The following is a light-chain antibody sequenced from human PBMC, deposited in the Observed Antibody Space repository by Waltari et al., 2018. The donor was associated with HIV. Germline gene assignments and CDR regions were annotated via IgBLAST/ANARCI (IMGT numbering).Light chain of an antibody. V-gene: IGLV1-47*02. J-gene: IGLJ2*01. Sequence: QSVLTQPPSASGTPGQRVAISCSGSSSNLGRYFVYWYQQPPGTAPKPPIFSNFQRPSGVPDRFSGSKSGTSASLAISGLRSEDEADYYCAAWDASLGGVVFGGGTTLTVL. CDR3: AAWDASLGGVV. CDR2: SNF. CDR1: SSNLGRYF.